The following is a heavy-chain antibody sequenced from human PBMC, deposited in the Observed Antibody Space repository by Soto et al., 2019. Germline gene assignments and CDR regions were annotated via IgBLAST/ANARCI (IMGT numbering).Heavy chain of an antibody. V-gene: IGHV3-30*18. Sequence: QPGGSLRLSCAASGFTFSSYGMHWVRQAPGKGLEWVAVISYDGSNKYYADSVKGRFTISRDNSKNTLYLQMNSLRAEDTAVYYCAKDWYDSSGYYGYWGQGT. J-gene: IGHJ4*02. D-gene: IGHD3-22*01. CDR1: GFTFSSYG. CDR3: AKDWYDSSGYYGY. CDR2: ISYDGSNK.